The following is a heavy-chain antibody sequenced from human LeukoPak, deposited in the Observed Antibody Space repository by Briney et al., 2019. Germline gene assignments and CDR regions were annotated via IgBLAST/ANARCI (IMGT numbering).Heavy chain of an antibody. CDR1: GFTFSSYS. D-gene: IGHD2-15*01. CDR3: AREGYCSGGSCYSGGHYYGMDV. Sequence: GGSLRLSCAASGFTFSSYSMNWVRQAPGKGLEWVSSISSSSSYIYYADSVKGRFTISRDNAKNSLHLQMNSLRAEDTAVYYCAREGYCSGGSCYSGGHYYGMDVWGQGTTVTVSS. V-gene: IGHV3-21*01. J-gene: IGHJ6*02. CDR2: ISSSSSYI.